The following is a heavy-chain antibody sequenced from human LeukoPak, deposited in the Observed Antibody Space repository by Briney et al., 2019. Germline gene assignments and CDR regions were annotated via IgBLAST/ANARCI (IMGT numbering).Heavy chain of an antibody. D-gene: IGHD1-26*01. CDR2: IYYSGST. CDR3: AREAGKWELPAPVI. CDR1: GGSISSYY. Sequence: PSETLSLTCTVSGGSISSYYWSWIRQPPGKGLEWIGYIYYSGSTNYNPSLKSRVTISVDTSKNQFSLKLSSVTAADTAVYYCAREAGKWELPAPVIWGQGTMVTVSS. J-gene: IGHJ3*02. V-gene: IGHV4-59*01.